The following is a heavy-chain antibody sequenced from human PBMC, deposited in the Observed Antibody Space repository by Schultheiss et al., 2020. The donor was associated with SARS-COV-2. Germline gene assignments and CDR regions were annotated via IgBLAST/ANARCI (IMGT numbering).Heavy chain of an antibody. D-gene: IGHD2-2*01. Sequence: RGSLRLSCAASGFTFSSYAMHWVRQAPGKGLEWVAVISYEGSKKDYADSVKGRFTISRDNSKNTLYLQMNSLRAEDTAVYYCAGSPSVGGAPWGQGTLVTVSS. J-gene: IGHJ5*02. CDR1: GFTFSSYA. CDR3: AGSPSVGGAP. V-gene: IGHV3-30*04. CDR2: ISYEGSKK.